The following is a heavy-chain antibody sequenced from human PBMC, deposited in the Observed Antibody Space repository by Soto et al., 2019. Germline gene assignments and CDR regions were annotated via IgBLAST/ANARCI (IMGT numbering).Heavy chain of an antibody. CDR1: GGSFSSFY. J-gene: IGHJ4*02. D-gene: IGHD3-10*01. Sequence: PSETLYLTCTVYGGSFSSFYWSWIRQSPGKGLEWIGEIHHSGTTNYNPSLKSRVTISVDTSMNQFSLELSSVTAADTALYYCVSYGSGTYDRGYSFDFCSQGSLVTVS. CDR2: IHHSGTT. CDR3: VSYGSGTYDRGYSFDF. V-gene: IGHV4-34*01.